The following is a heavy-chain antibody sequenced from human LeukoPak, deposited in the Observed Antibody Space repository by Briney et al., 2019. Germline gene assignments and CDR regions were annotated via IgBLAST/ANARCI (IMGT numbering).Heavy chain of an antibody. CDR1: GFTFSSYN. CDR2: ITSSSSYI. V-gene: IGHV3-21*01. CDR3: ARGVIVGAGGVDY. J-gene: IGHJ4*02. Sequence: GGSLRLSCAASGFTFSSYNMNWVRQAPGKGLEWVSSITSSSSYIYYADSVKGRFITSRDSAQNSLYLQMDSLRADDTAVYYCARGVIVGAGGVDYWGQGTLVTVSS. D-gene: IGHD1-26*01.